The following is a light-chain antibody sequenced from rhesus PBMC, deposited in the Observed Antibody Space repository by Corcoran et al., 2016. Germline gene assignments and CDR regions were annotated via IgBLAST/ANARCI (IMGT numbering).Light chain of an antibody. Sequence: QSAPTQPPSVSGSPGQSVNISCTGTSSEIGGYNYDSWYQQHPGKAPKLMIYGVSNRPSGVSDRVSGSKSGNTASLTISGLQAEDEADYYCCSYTTSSTYIFGAGTRLTVL. CDR3: CSYTTSSTYI. CDR2: GVS. CDR1: SSEIGGYNY. V-gene: IGLV2S7*01. J-gene: IGLJ1*01.